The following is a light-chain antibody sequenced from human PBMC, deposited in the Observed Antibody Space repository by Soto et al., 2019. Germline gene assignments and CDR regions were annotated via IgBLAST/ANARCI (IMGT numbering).Light chain of an antibody. Sequence: EIVLTQSPATLSLSPGERATLSCRASQSVSSYLAWYQQKPGQPPRLLIFDAITRATGIPARFSGSGSGTDFTLTISSLEPEDFAVYYCQQRSNWPPITFGQGTRLEIK. CDR3: QQRSNWPPIT. V-gene: IGKV3-11*01. CDR1: QSVSSY. CDR2: DAI. J-gene: IGKJ5*01.